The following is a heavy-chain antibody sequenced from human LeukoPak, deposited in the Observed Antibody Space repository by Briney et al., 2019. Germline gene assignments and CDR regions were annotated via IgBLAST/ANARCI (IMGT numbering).Heavy chain of an antibody. CDR1: GGSFSGYY. CDR2: INHSGST. V-gene: IGHV4-34*01. Sequence: ETLSLTCAVYGGSFSGYYWSWIRQPPGKGLEWIGEINHSGSTNHNPSLKSRVTISVDTSKNEFSLKLSSVSAADTAVYYCASVELATTNFGYWGQGSLVTVSS. D-gene: IGHD5-12*01. J-gene: IGHJ4*02. CDR3: ASVELATTNFGY.